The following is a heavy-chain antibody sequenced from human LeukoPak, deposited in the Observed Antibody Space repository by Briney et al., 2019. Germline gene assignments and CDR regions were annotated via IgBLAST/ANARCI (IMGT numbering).Heavy chain of an antibody. CDR3: ARGGGPGTYSVFDY. D-gene: IGHD1-26*01. V-gene: IGHV3-20*04. Sequence: GGALRLSCAASGFTFDDYVMSWVRQAPGKGLEWVSGINWNGGSTGYADSVKGRFTISRDNAKNSLYLQMHSLRAEDKALYYCARGGGPGTYSVFDYWGQGTLVTVSS. J-gene: IGHJ4*02. CDR2: INWNGGST. CDR1: GFTFDDYV.